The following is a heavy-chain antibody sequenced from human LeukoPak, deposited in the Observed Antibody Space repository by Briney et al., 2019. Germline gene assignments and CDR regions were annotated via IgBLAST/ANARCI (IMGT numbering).Heavy chain of an antibody. D-gene: IGHD5-12*01. CDR2: INHSGST. CDR1: GGSFSGYY. CDR3: ARVKYSGYDGFRRRYFDY. Sequence: AETLSLTCAVYGGSFSGYYWSRIRQPPGKGLEWIGEINHSGSTNYNPSLKRRLTISVDTSKSEFSLKLSSVTAADTAVYYCARVKYSGYDGFRRRYFDYWGQGTLVTVSS. J-gene: IGHJ4*02. V-gene: IGHV4-34*01.